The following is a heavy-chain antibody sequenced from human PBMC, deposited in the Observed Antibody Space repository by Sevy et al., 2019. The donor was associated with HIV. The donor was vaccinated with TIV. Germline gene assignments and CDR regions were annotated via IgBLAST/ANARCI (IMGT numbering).Heavy chain of an antibody. CDR1: GDSLSSNYYY. D-gene: IGHD6-13*01. CDR2: IYYSGST. V-gene: IGHV4-39*02. CDR3: AREGPRIAQFDY. Sequence: SETLSLTCTVSGDSLSSNYYYWAWIRQPPGKGLDWIGSIYYSGSTYYNPSLKSRVTISVDTSKNQFSLKLRSVTAADTAVYYCAREGPRIAQFDYWGQGTLVTVSS. J-gene: IGHJ4*02.